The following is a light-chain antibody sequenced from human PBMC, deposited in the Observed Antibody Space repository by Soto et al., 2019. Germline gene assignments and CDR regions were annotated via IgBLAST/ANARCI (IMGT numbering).Light chain of an antibody. CDR2: EAS. CDR3: QQYHNWPWT. Sequence: DIQMTQSPSTLSASVGDRVTITCRASQSINRWLAWYQQKPGKAPKLLIYEASPLENGVPSRFSGSASGTEVTFSSSGLQPDDSATYSYQQYHNWPWTFGQGTKVDIK. V-gene: IGKV1-5*03. J-gene: IGKJ1*01. CDR1: QSINRW.